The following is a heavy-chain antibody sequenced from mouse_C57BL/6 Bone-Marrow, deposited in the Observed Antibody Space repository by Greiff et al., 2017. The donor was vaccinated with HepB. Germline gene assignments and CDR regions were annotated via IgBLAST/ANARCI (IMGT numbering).Heavy chain of an antibody. CDR1: GFSLTRYG. CDR3: AKVPFYYGSSYWYFDV. CDR2: IWRGGST. V-gene: IGHV2-5*01. D-gene: IGHD1-1*01. Sequence: QVQLQQSGPGLVQPSQSLSITCTVSGFSLTRYGVHWVRQSPGKGLEWLGVIWRGGSTDYNAAFMSRLSITKDNSKSQVFFKMNSLQADDTAIYYCAKVPFYYGSSYWYFDVWGTGTTVTVSS. J-gene: IGHJ1*03.